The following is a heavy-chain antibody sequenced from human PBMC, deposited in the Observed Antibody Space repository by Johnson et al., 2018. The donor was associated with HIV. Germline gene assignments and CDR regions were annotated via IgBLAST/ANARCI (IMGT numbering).Heavy chain of an antibody. CDR3: AKETRDSRSAFDI. Sequence: QVQLVESGGGVVQPGRSLRLSCEASGITFSSYGMNWVRQATGKGLEWVSGIGTAGDTYYADSVKGRFTISRDNSKNTLYLQMNSLRAEDTAVYYCAKETRDSRSAFDIWGQGTMVTVSS. D-gene: IGHD3-22*01. CDR1: GITFSSYG. V-gene: IGHV3-NL1*01. J-gene: IGHJ3*02. CDR2: IGTAGDT.